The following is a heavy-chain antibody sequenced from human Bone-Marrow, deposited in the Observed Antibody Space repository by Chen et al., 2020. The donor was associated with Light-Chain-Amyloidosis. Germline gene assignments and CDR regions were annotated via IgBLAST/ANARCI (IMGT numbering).Heavy chain of an antibody. CDR2: ISYDGSNK. CDR1: GFTFSSYA. V-gene: IGHV3-30*01. CDR3: ARGYYYDSSGYLTFDY. D-gene: IGHD3-22*01. Sequence: QVQLVESGGGVVQPGRSLRLSCAASGFTFSSYAMTWVRQAPGKGLEWVAVISYDGSNKYYADSVKGRFTISRDNSKNTLYLQMNSLRAEDTAVYYCARGYYYDSSGYLTFDYWGQGTLVTVSS. J-gene: IGHJ4*02.